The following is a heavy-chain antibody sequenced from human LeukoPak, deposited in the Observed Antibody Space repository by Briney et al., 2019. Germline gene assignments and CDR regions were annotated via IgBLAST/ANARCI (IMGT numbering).Heavy chain of an antibody. CDR3: AKGSSHYYDFWSGYSHYFDY. Sequence: SGGSLRLSCAASGFTFSSYAMSWVRQAPGKGLEWVSAISGSGGSTYYADSVKGRFTISRDNSKNTLYLQINSLRAEDTAVYYCAKGSSHYYDFWSGYSHYFDYWGQGTLVTVPS. D-gene: IGHD3-3*01. V-gene: IGHV3-23*01. CDR2: ISGSGGST. CDR1: GFTFSSYA. J-gene: IGHJ4*02.